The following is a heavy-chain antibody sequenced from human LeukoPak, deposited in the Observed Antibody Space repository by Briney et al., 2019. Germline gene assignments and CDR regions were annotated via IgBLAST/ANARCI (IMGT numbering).Heavy chain of an antibody. CDR3: ARGHYDVLAASYKWTPDY. CDR2: ITSGGDYI. CDR1: GFTFNTFN. V-gene: IGHV3-21*01. J-gene: IGHJ4*02. D-gene: IGHD3-9*01. Sequence: GGSLRLSCAASGFTFNTFNMSWVRQAPGKGLEWVSSITSGGDYIYYADSVKGRFTTSRDNPKNSLSLQLNSLRVEDTAVYYCARGHYDVLAASYKWTPDYWGQGTLVTVSS.